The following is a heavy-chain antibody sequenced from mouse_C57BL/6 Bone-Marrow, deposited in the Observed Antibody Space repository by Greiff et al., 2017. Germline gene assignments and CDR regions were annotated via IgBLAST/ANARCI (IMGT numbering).Heavy chain of an antibody. J-gene: IGHJ1*03. D-gene: IGHD1-1*01. CDR2: IYPGSGST. V-gene: IGHV1-55*01. CDR3: AQIAYYYGSSYWYFDV. Sequence: EDIYPGSGSTNYNETFKSKATLTVDTSSSTAYMQLSSLTSEDSAVYYCAQIAYYYGSSYWYFDVWGTGTTVTVSS.